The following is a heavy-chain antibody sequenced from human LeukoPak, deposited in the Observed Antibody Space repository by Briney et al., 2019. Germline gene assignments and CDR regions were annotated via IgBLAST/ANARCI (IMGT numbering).Heavy chain of an antibody. J-gene: IGHJ6*03. V-gene: IGHV4-34*01. Sequence: SETLSLTCTVSGGSISSYYWSWIRQPPGKGLEWIGEINHSGSTNYNPSLKSRVTISVDTSKNQFSLKLSSVTAADTAVYYCARHIVVVTAISYYYYYMDVWGKGTTVTISS. CDR3: ARHIVVVTAISYYYYYMDV. D-gene: IGHD2-21*02. CDR1: GGSISSYY. CDR2: INHSGST.